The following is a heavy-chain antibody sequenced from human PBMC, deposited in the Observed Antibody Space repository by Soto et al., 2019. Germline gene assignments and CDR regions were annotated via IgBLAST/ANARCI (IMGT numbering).Heavy chain of an antibody. CDR2: IYYSGST. V-gene: IGHV4-39*01. CDR1: GGSISSSSYY. CDR3: ARRSMEAGSGNWFDP. J-gene: IGHJ5*02. D-gene: IGHD3-10*01. Sequence: SETLSLTCTVSGGSISSSSYYWGWIRQPPGKGLEWIGSIYYSGSTYYNPSLKSRVTISVDTSKNQFSLKLSSVTAADTAVYYCARRSMEAGSGNWFDPWGQGTLVTVSS.